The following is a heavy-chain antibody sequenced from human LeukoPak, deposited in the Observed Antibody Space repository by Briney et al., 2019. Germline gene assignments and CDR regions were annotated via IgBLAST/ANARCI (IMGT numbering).Heavy chain of an antibody. CDR2: IYNSGST. CDR3: ARGRDDDVWGSYPTCFDF. J-gene: IGHJ4*02. D-gene: IGHD3-16*02. V-gene: IGHV4-61*02. Sequence: SQTLSLTCTVSGGSISSGTYYWTWIRQPAGKGLEWIGRIYNSGSTSYNPSLKSRVTISMDTSKNQFSLKLSSVTAADTAMYYRARGRDDDVWGSYPTCFDFWGQGTLVTVSP. CDR1: GGSISSGTYY.